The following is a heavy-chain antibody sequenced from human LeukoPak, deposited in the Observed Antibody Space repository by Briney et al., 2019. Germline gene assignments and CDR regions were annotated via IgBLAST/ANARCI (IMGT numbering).Heavy chain of an antibody. CDR2: INPEGGST. CDR1: GFSFSIHW. Sequence: GGSLRLSCAASGFSFSIHWMHWVRQAPGKGLVWVSRINPEGGSTNYADSVKGRFTISRDNARKTLYLQMNSLRAEDTAAYYCARDKMDYWGQGILVTVST. V-gene: IGHV3-74*01. J-gene: IGHJ4*02. CDR3: ARDKMDY.